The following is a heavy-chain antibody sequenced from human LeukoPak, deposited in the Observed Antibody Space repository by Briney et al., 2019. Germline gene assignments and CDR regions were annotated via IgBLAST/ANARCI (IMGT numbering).Heavy chain of an antibody. J-gene: IGHJ4*02. CDR2: ISGSGGST. CDR1: GFTFSSYA. D-gene: IGHD5-24*01. V-gene: IGHV3-23*01. CDR3: ARDRLQLRYFDY. Sequence: GGSLRLSCAASGFTFSSYAMSWVRQAPGKGLEWVSAISGSGGSTYYADSVKGRFTISRDNSKNTLYLQMNSLRAEDTAVYYCARDRLQLRYFDYWGQGTLVTVSS.